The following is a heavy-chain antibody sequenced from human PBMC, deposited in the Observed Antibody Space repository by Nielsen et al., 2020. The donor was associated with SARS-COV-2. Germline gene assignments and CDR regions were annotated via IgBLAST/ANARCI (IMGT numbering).Heavy chain of an antibody. D-gene: IGHD2-21*02. CDR1: GFTFSSYA. Sequence: SCAASGFTFSSYAMHWVRQAPGKGLEWVAVISYDGSNKYYADSVKGRFTISRDNSKNTLYLQMNSLRAEDTAVYYCARGVGYCGGDCYWAFDIWGQGTMVTVSS. CDR2: ISYDGSNK. J-gene: IGHJ3*02. V-gene: IGHV3-30*04. CDR3: ARGVGYCGGDCYWAFDI.